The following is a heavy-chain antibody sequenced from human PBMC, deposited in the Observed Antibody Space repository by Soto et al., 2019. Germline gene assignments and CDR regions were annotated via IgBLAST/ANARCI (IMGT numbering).Heavy chain of an antibody. CDR2: IYYSGDT. V-gene: IGHV4-30-4*08. Sequence: QVQLRASGPGLVKPSQTLSLTCTVSGGSIISGDYYWSWIRQPPGKGLEWIGYIYYSGDTSYNPSLNSRVTISTDTSKNQFSLKLSSVTAEDTAFYYCAREGALLFCGNSDYYSTMDVCCQGTTVTVSS. J-gene: IGHJ6*02. CDR1: GGSIISGDYY. D-gene: IGHD2-21*02. CDR3: AREGALLFCGNSDYYSTMDV.